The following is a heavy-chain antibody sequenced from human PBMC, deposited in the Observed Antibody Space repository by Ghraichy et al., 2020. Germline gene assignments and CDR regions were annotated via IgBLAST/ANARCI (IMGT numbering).Heavy chain of an antibody. CDR3: AKCYDSSGYYSYDAFDI. Sequence: VGSLRLSCAASGFTFSSYAMSWVRQAPGKGLEWVSAISGSGGSTYYADSVKGRFTISRDNSKNTLYLQMNSLRAEDTAVYYCAKCYDSSGYYSYDAFDIWGQGTMVTVSS. J-gene: IGHJ3*02. CDR1: GFTFSSYA. CDR2: ISGSGGST. D-gene: IGHD3-22*01. V-gene: IGHV3-23*01.